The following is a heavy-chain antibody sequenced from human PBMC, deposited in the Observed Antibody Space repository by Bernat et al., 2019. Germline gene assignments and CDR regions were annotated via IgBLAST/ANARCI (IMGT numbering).Heavy chain of an antibody. J-gene: IGHJ4*02. Sequence: QVQLVESGGGVVQPGRSLRLSCAASGFTFSSYGMHWVRQAPGKGLEWVAVIWYDGSNKYYADSVKGRFTISRDNSKNKLYLQMNSLRAEDTAVYYCARGVRMGATLTPPFDYWGQGTLVTVSS. CDR3: ARGVRMGATLTPPFDY. V-gene: IGHV3-33*01. CDR1: GFTFSSYG. D-gene: IGHD1-26*01. CDR2: IWYDGSNK.